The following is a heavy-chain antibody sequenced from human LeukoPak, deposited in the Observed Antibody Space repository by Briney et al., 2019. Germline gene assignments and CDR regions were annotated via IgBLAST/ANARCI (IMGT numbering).Heavy chain of an antibody. CDR1: GDSVSSGY. J-gene: IGHJ1*01. CDR3: AGRGHRYSRD. Sequence: PSETLSLTCTVSGDSVSSGYWTWIRQSPGKGLEWIGYISDSGITDYNPSLKSRLTISVDTSNNQFSLNLNSVTAADTAVYYCAGRGHRYSRDWGQGIQVTVSS. D-gene: IGHD2-15*01. V-gene: IGHV4-4*09. CDR2: ISDSGIT.